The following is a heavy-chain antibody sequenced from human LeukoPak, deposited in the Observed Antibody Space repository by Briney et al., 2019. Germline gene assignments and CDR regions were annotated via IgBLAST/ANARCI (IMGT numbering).Heavy chain of an antibody. D-gene: IGHD3-9*01. CDR2: ISWNSGSI. Sequence: GGSLRLSCAASGFTFDDYAMHWVRQAPGKGLEWVSGISWNSGSIGYADSVKGRFTISRDNAKNSLYLQMNSLRAEDTALYYCAKAQYYDILTGYGPYYFDYWGQGTLVTVSS. CDR1: GFTFDDYA. J-gene: IGHJ4*02. CDR3: AKAQYYDILTGYGPYYFDY. V-gene: IGHV3-9*01.